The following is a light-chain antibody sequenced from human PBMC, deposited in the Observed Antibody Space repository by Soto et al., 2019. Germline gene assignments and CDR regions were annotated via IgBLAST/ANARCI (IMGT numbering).Light chain of an antibody. CDR2: DAS. Sequence: DIQMTQSPSTLSASLGDRVTITCWASQSISSWLAWYQQKPGKAPKLLIYDASSLESWVPSRFSGSGSGTEFTLTVSSLQPDDFATYYCQQYDSYPWTFGQGTKVEIK. V-gene: IGKV1-5*01. CDR1: QSISSW. J-gene: IGKJ1*01. CDR3: QQYDSYPWT.